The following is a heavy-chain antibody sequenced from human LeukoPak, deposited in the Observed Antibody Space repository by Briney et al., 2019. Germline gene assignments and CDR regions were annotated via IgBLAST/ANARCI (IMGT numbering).Heavy chain of an antibody. CDR3: ARWRGYSYAFFDP. D-gene: IGHD5-18*01. CDR2: IKEDGSVK. V-gene: IGHV3-7*05. CDR1: GFTFSSYW. J-gene: IGHJ5*02. Sequence: GGSLRLSCAASGFTFSSYWMTWVRQTPGKGLEWVAQIKEDGSVKEYVDSVKGRFTVSRDNAKNSLYLRMNTLRAEDTAVYYCARWRGYSYAFFDPWGQGTLVTVSS.